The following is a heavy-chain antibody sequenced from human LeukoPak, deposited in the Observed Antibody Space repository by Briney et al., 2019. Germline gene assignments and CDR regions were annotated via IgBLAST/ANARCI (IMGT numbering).Heavy chain of an antibody. CDR1: GDSLSSYH. V-gene: IGHV4-59*13. CDR3: ARVGRGDHTWGSYYCDH. CDR2: ISSSGST. Sequence: SETLSLTCTVSGDSLSSYHWSWLRQPPGKALEWIGYISSSGSTSYNPSLKSRLTISVDTSKNQFSLKLSSVTAADTAVYYCARVGRGDHTWGSYYCDHWGQGTLVSVSS. D-gene: IGHD3-16*01. J-gene: IGHJ4*02.